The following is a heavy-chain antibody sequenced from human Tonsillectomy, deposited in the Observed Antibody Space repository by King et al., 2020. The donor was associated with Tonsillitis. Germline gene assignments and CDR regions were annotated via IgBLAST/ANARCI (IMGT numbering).Heavy chain of an antibody. CDR2: LNPYSGGT. D-gene: IGHD2-15*01. CDR1: GYTFTGYL. CDR3: AKGPSVADGGY. V-gene: IGHV1-2*02. Sequence: QLVQSGAEVKKPGASVKVSCKASGYTFTGYLIHWVRQAPGQGLEWMGWLNPYSGGTNYAQKFQGRVTMTSDTSMSTAYMELSRLRTDDTAVYFYAKGPSVADGGYWGQGTLVIVSS. J-gene: IGHJ4*02.